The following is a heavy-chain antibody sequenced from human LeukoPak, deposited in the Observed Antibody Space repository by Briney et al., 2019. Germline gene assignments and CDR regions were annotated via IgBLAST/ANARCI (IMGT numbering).Heavy chain of an antibody. D-gene: IGHD6-13*01. V-gene: IGHV3-48*03. Sequence: GGSLRLSCAASGFTFSSYEMNWVRQAPGKGLEWVPYISSGGSTIYYADSVKGRFTISRDNAKNSLYLQMNSLRAEDTAVYYCARAAAGMIFYYYMDVWGKGTTVTISS. CDR2: ISSGGSTI. CDR1: GFTFSSYE. CDR3: ARAAAGMIFYYYMDV. J-gene: IGHJ6*03.